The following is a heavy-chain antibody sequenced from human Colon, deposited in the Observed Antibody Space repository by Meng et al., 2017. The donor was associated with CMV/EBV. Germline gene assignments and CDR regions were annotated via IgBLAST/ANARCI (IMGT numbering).Heavy chain of an antibody. J-gene: IGHJ5*02. D-gene: IGHD5-12*01. CDR3: ARDLISGTYSGYESDLGP. CDR2: ISSAGGDR. V-gene: IGHV3-48*03. Sequence: GESLKISCVASGFAFSSYEMNWVRQAPGKGLEWVAYISSAGGDRYYADSVKGRFTISGHNAQRSLYLEMNSLSGDDTAVYYCARDLISGTYSGYESDLGPWGQGTLVTVSS. CDR1: GFAFSSYE.